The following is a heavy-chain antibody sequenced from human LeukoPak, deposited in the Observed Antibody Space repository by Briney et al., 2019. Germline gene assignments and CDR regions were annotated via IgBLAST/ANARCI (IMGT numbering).Heavy chain of an antibody. J-gene: IGHJ6*02. D-gene: IGHD2-2*01. Sequence: ASVKVSCKASGGTFSSYAIGWVRQAPGQGLEWMGRIIPILGIANYAQKFQGRVTITADKSTSTAYMELSSLRSEDTAVYYCAREVIYCSSTSCYYYYGMDVWGQGTTVTVSS. CDR3: AREVIYCSSTSCYYYYGMDV. CDR2: IIPILGIA. CDR1: GGTFSSYA. V-gene: IGHV1-69*04.